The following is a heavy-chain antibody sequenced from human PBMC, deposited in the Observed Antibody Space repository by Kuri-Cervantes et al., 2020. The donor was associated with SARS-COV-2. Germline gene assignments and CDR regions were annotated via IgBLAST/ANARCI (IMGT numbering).Heavy chain of an antibody. CDR1: GGSISSGSYY. D-gene: IGHD6-6*01. Sequence: SETLSLTCTVSGGSISSGSYYWGWIRQPPGKGLEWIGSIYYSGSTYYNPSLKSRVTISVDTSKNQFSLKLSSVTAADTAVYYCATPARPGAFDAFDIWGQGTMVTVSS. CDR2: IYYSGST. J-gene: IGHJ3*02. V-gene: IGHV4-39*01. CDR3: ATPARPGAFDAFDI.